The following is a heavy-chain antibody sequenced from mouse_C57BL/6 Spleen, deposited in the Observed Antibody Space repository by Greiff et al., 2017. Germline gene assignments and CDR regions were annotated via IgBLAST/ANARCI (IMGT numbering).Heavy chain of an antibody. CDR3: AKHETGIGPEV. V-gene: IGHV2-9*01. CDR1: GFSLTSYG. Sequence: QVQLKQSGPGLVAPSQSLSITCTVSGFSLTSYGVDWVRQPPGQGLEWLGVIWGGGSTNYNSALMYRLSISKDNSKSQIFLKMNRLQTDETAMYDCAKHETGIGPEVWGTGTTVTVSS. J-gene: IGHJ1*03. CDR2: IWGGGST.